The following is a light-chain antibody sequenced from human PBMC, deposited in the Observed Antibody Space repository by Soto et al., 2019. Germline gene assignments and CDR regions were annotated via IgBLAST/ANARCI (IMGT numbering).Light chain of an antibody. V-gene: IGKV3-11*01. Sequence: EIVLTQSPATLSLSPGERATLSCRASQSVNSYLGWYQQRPGQAPRLLIYDASNRATGIPARFSGSGSGTDFTRTISSLEPEDFAVYYCQHRSNWPPFTFGPGTKVDIK. CDR2: DAS. J-gene: IGKJ3*01. CDR1: QSVNSY. CDR3: QHRSNWPPFT.